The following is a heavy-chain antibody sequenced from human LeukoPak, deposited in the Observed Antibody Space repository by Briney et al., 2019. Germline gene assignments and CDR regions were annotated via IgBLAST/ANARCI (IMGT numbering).Heavy chain of an antibody. J-gene: IGHJ4*02. CDR1: GFTFSSYS. V-gene: IGHV3-48*01. CDR2: ISSSSSTI. CDR3: ARLLETYDYVWGSYGFDS. D-gene: IGHD3-16*01. Sequence: GGSLRLSCAASGFTFSSYSMNWVRQAPGKGLEWVSYISSSSSTIYYADSVKGRFTISRDNAKNSLYLQMNSLRAEDTAVFYCARLLETYDYVWGSYGFDSWGQGTLVTVSS.